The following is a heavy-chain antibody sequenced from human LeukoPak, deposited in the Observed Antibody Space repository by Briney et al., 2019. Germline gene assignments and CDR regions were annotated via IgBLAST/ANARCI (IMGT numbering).Heavy chain of an antibody. CDR2: LYNGGGA. CDR1: GFTVSSNS. V-gene: IGHV3-53*01. Sequence: PGGSLRLSCAASGFTVSSNSMTWVRQAPGKGLEWVSILYNGGGANYADSVKGRFTISRDNSRNTLFLQMNSLRAEDTAVYYCARRDTTGWYHHFDYWAREPWSPSPQ. D-gene: IGHD6-19*01. J-gene: IGHJ4*02. CDR3: ARRDTTGWYHHFDY.